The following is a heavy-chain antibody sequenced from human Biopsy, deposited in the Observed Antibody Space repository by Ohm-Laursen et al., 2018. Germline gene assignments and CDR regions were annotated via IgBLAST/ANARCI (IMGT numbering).Heavy chain of an antibody. CDR2: IYNTYTT. CDR1: GGSISSSTPYY. V-gene: IGHV4-39*01. CDR3: ARHPTGFWFDP. J-gene: IGHJ5*02. Sequence: GTLSLTCTVSGGSISSSTPYYWAWLRQPPGEGLEWIGSIYNTYTTFYNPSLKIRITISVDTTTIQFSLKVSSVTAADTALYFCARHPTGFWFDPWGHGTLVTVSS.